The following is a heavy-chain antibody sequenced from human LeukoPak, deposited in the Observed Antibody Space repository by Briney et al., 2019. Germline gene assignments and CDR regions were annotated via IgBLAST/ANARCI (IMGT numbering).Heavy chain of an antibody. D-gene: IGHD4-17*01. CDR1: GFTFSSYW. CDR2: INTDGSST. Sequence: GGSLRLSCAASGFTFSSYWMHWVRQAPGKGLVWVSRINTDGSSTSYADSVKGRFTISRDNAKNTLYLQMNSLRAEDTAVYYCAKRLLGYADSSPIDYWGQGTLVTVSS. CDR3: AKRLLGYADSSPIDY. J-gene: IGHJ4*02. V-gene: IGHV3-74*01.